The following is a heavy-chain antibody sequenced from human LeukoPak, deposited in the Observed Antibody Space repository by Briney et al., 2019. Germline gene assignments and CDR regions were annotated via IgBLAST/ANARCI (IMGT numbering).Heavy chain of an antibody. CDR3: ARVTDYVWGSSQYYFDY. Sequence: ASVKVSCKTSGYTFTGYYIHWMRQAPGQGLEWLGRINPNSGATNYAQKFQGRVAMTRDTSISTAYMELSGLTSEDTAVYYCARVTDYVWGSSQYYFDYWGQGTLVTVSS. CDR2: INPNSGAT. V-gene: IGHV1-2*06. J-gene: IGHJ4*02. CDR1: GYTFTGYY. D-gene: IGHD3-16*01.